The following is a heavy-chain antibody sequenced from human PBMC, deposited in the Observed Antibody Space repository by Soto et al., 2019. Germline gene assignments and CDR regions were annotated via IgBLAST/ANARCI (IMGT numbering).Heavy chain of an antibody. J-gene: IGHJ4*02. CDR3: ANDRSRGWYPFTLDY. D-gene: IGHD6-19*01. Sequence: QVQLVESGGGVVQPGRSLRLSCAASGFTFSSYGMHWVRQAPGKGLEWVAVISYDGSNKYYADSVKGRFTISRDNSKNTLYLQMNSLRAEDTAVYYCANDRSRGWYPFTLDYWGQGTLVTVSS. CDR2: ISYDGSNK. CDR1: GFTFSSYG. V-gene: IGHV3-30*18.